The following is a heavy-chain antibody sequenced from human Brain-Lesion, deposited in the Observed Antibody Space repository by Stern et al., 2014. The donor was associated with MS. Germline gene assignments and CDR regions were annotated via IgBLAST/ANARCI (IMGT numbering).Heavy chain of an antibody. CDR2: INRGSDYI. CDR1: GFTFSSYT. J-gene: IGHJ6*02. Sequence: EVQLVESGGGLVKPGGSLRLSYAASGFTFSSYTMNWVRQAPGKGLEWVSSINRGSDYIYYADSVKGRFTISRDNAKNSLYLQMNSLRAEDTALYYCARVETPLADFYYYYGMDVWGQGTTVTVSS. CDR3: ARVETPLADFYYYYGMDV. V-gene: IGHV3-21*01. D-gene: IGHD5-18*01.